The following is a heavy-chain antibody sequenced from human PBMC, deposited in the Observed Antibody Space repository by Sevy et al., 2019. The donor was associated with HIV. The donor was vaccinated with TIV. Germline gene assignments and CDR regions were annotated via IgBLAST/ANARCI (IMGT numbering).Heavy chain of an antibody. Sequence: GGSLRLSCAASGFSFRTYTMNWVRQAPGKGLEWVSSISYSSNYIYYADSVKGRFTISRDNAKNSLYLQMNNLRAEDTAVYYCARPYGSGSWEAFDIWGQRTMVTGSS. J-gene: IGHJ3*02. CDR2: ISYSSNYI. V-gene: IGHV3-21*01. CDR1: GFSFRTYT. D-gene: IGHD3-10*01. CDR3: ARPYGSGSWEAFDI.